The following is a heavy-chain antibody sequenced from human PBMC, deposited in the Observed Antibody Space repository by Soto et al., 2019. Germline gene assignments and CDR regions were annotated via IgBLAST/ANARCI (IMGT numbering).Heavy chain of an antibody. Sequence: GASVKVSCKASGYTFTGYYMHWVRQAPGQGLGWMGWINPNSGGTNYAQKFQGRVTMTRDTSISTAYMELSRLRSDDTAVYYCARESSSGWSYYFDYWGQGTLVTVSS. V-gene: IGHV1-2*02. D-gene: IGHD6-19*01. CDR1: GYTFTGYY. CDR2: INPNSGGT. J-gene: IGHJ4*02. CDR3: ARESSSGWSYYFDY.